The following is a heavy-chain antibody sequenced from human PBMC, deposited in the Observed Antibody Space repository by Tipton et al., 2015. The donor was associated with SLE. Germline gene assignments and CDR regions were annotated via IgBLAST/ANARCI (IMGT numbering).Heavy chain of an antibody. CDR3: AREGEAAAGTWWFDP. D-gene: IGHD6-13*01. Sequence: TLSLTCAVSGYSISSGYYWGWIRQPPGKGLEWMGHIYTSGSTNYNPSHKSRVTISVDTSKNQYSLQLNSVTPEDTAVYYCAREGEAAAGTWWFDPWGQGTLVTVSS. V-gene: IGHV4-38-2*02. J-gene: IGHJ5*02. CDR2: IYTSGST. CDR1: GYSISSGYY.